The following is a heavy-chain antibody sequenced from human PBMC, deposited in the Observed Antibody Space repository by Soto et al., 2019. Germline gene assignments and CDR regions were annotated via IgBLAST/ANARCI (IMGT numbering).Heavy chain of an antibody. J-gene: IGHJ6*02. CDR1: GGTFSSYA. CDR3: ARPAAIQYYYYGMDV. D-gene: IGHD2-2*02. Sequence: SVKVSCKASGGTFSSYAISWVRQAPGQGLEWMGGIIPIFGTANYAQKFQGRVTITADKSTSTAYMELSSLRSEDTAVYYCARPAAIQYYYYGMDVWGQGTTVTVSS. V-gene: IGHV1-69*06. CDR2: IIPIFGTA.